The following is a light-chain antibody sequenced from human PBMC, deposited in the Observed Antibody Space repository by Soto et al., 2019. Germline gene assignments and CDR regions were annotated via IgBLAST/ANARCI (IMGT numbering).Light chain of an antibody. J-gene: IGKJ5*01. V-gene: IGKV3-11*01. CDR2: DAS. CDR1: QSVSSY. Sequence: VLTQSPATLSLSPGERATLSCRASQSVSSYLAWYQQKPGQAPRLLIYDASNRATVIPARFSGSGSGTDFTLTISSLEPEDFAIYYCQQRQYWPPITFGQGTRLEIK. CDR3: QQRQYWPPIT.